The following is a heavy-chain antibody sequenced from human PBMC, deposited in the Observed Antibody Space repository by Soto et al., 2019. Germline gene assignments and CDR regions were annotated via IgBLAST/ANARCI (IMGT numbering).Heavy chain of an antibody. J-gene: IGHJ6*02. D-gene: IGHD3-10*01. CDR3: AKGLNFDASGIYPHGMDV. V-gene: IGHV3-33*06. CDR1: GFTFSDYG. Sequence: QVQLVESGGGVVQPGRSLRLSCAASGFTFSDYGMHWVRQAPGKGLEWVAVIWYDGSNRYYADSVNGRFTISRDNSKNPVYLQMNSLRAEDTAGSYCAKGLNFDASGIYPHGMDVWGQGTTVIVSS. CDR2: IWYDGSNR.